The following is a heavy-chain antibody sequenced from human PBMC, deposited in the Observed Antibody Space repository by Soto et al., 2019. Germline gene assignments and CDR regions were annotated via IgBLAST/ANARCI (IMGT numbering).Heavy chain of an antibody. D-gene: IGHD3-22*01. J-gene: IGHJ4*02. Sequence: QVQLVQSGAEVKKPGSSVKVSCKASGGTFSSYAISWVRQAPGQGLEWMGGIIPIFGTANYAQKFQGRVTITADESTSTAYMELSSLRSEDTAVYYCARGTEYYYDSSGYYYRDYFDYRGQGTLVTVSS. CDR3: ARGTEYYYDSSGYYYRDYFDY. CDR1: GGTFSSYA. CDR2: IIPIFGTA. V-gene: IGHV1-69*01.